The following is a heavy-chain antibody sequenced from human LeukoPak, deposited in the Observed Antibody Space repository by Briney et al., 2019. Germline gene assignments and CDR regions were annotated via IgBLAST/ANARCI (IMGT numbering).Heavy chain of an antibody. CDR3: ARDAYSVYDFYFDY. D-gene: IGHD5/OR15-5a*01. Sequence: GGSLRLSCAESGFTFSRYGMHWVGQAPGKGLEWVAFIWFDGSDNYYPGSVKGLFTISRDNSKNTLYLQMNSLRAEDTAVYYCARDAYSVYDFYFDYWGQGSLVTVSS. V-gene: IGHV3-33*01. CDR2: IWFDGSDN. CDR1: GFTFSRYG. J-gene: IGHJ4*02.